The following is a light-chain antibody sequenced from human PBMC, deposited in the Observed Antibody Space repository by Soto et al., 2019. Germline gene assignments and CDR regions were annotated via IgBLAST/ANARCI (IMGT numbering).Light chain of an antibody. CDR3: QSYDSSNRWV. V-gene: IGLV6-57*01. CDR1: SGSISSNY. CDR2: EDN. Sequence: NFMLTPPHSASESPGKTVTISCTRSSGSISSNYVQWYQQRPGSSPTTVIYEDNQRPSGIPDRFSGSIDSTSNSASLTISGLKTEDEADYYCQSYDSSNRWVFGGGTTLTVL. J-gene: IGLJ3*02.